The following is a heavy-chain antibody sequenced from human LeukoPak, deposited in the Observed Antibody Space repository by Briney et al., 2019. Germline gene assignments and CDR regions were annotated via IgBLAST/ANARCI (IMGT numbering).Heavy chain of an antibody. J-gene: IGHJ4*02. Sequence: PGGSLRLSCAASGFTFSSYAMSWVRQAPGKGLEWVSAISGSGGSTYYADSVKGRFTISRDNSKNTLYLQMNSLRAEDTAVYYCAKDPPTREYGSGSYLSYFDYWGQGTLVTVSS. CDR3: AKDPPTREYGSGSYLSYFDY. CDR2: ISGSGGST. D-gene: IGHD3-10*01. CDR1: GFTFSSYA. V-gene: IGHV3-23*01.